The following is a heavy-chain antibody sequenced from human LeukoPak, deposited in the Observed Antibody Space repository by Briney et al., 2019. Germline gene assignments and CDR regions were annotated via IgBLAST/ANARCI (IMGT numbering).Heavy chain of an antibody. D-gene: IGHD2-15*01. CDR3: ARDVSMGAAAYFDY. CDR2: IYYSGST. V-gene: IGHV4-31*03. J-gene: IGHJ4*02. Sequence: PSETLSLTCTVSGGSISGYYWSWIRQHPGKGLEWIGYIYYSGSTYYNPSLKSRVTISVDTSKNQFSLKLSSVTAADTAVYYCARDVSMGAAAYFDYWGQGTLVTVSS. CDR1: GGSISGYY.